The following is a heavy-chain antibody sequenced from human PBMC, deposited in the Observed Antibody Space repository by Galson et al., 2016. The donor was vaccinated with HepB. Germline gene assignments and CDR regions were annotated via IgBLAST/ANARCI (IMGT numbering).Heavy chain of an antibody. CDR2: INHGGST. D-gene: IGHD2-2*01. Sequence: ETLSLTCVVYGGSFSGYYWSWIRQPPGKGLEWIGEINHGGSTNYNPSLKSRVFISVDTSKNQFSLKLSSVTAADTAMYYCARGQDLVVVPPAKYPRRITNWFDPWGQGTLVTVSS. V-gene: IGHV4-34*01. CDR1: GGSFSGYY. CDR3: ARGQDLVVVPPAKYPRRITNWFDP. J-gene: IGHJ5*02.